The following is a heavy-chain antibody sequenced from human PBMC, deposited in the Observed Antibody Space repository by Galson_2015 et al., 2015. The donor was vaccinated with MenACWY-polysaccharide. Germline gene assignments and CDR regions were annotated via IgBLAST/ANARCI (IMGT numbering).Heavy chain of an antibody. CDR2: IKQDGSEK. Sequence: SLRLSCAASGFTFSSFWMRWVRQAPGKGLEWVAIIKQDGSEKYYVDSVKGRFSISRDNAKNSLYLQMNSLRSEDTAVYYCARDPLDSSGYTRGSVFDLWGRGTLVTVSS. D-gene: IGHD3-22*01. J-gene: IGHJ2*01. CDR3: ARDPLDSSGYTRGSVFDL. CDR1: GFTFSSFW. V-gene: IGHV3-7*01.